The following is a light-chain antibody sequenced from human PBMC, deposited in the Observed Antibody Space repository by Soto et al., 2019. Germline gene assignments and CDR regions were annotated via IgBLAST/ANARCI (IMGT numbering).Light chain of an antibody. Sequence: QSVLTQSPSASGTPGQRVTISCSGSTSNIGTYAVNWYQQLPGTAPTLLIFRNHQRPSGAPDRFSGSKSGTSASLAISGPQSADEADYYCAAWDDSLRAVVFGGGTKLTVL. V-gene: IGLV1-44*01. CDR2: RNH. CDR3: AAWDDSLRAVV. CDR1: TSNIGTYA. J-gene: IGLJ2*01.